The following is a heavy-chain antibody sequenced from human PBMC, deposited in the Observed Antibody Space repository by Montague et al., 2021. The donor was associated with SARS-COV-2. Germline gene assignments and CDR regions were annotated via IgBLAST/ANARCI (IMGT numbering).Heavy chain of an antibody. J-gene: IGHJ4*02. Sequence: FPRLSFAASGFTFSYFEINWVRQAPGKGLEWISYISGAGTTIYYADSVKGRFTISRDNAKNSLYLQMNSLRAEDTAVYYCARDLVVTDGISDYWGQGTLVTVSS. V-gene: IGHV3-48*03. CDR3: ARDLVVTDGISDY. CDR1: GFTFSYFE. CDR2: ISGAGTTI. D-gene: IGHD2-8*02.